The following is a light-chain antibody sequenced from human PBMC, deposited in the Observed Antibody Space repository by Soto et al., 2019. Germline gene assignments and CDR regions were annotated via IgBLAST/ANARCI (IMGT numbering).Light chain of an antibody. Sequence: VLTQSPGTPSLSPGETATLSCRARQSVSSNYVAWFHQKPGQAPRLLIYGASSRATGVPDRFSASGSGTDFTLTISRLEPEDFAVYYCQQYGRSPFTFGPGTKVDIK. V-gene: IGKV3-20*01. J-gene: IGKJ3*01. CDR2: GAS. CDR1: QSVSSNY. CDR3: QQYGRSPFT.